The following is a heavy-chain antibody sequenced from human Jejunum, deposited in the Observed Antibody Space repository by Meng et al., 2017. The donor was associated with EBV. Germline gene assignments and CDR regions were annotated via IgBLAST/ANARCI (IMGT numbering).Heavy chain of an antibody. V-gene: IGHV3-21*02. CDR3: VRDSSFNVH. CDR1: GFTFSSYS. D-gene: IGHD3-16*02. CDR2: ISSGSSFI. J-gene: IGHJ4*02. Sequence: EVQRVESGGGLVKPGGSLRLSCAASGFTFSSYSMNWVRQAPGKGLEWVSYISSGSSFIYYADSVKGRFTISRDDAKNSLFLQLNSLRAEDTAVYYCVRDSSFNVHWGQGTLVTVSS.